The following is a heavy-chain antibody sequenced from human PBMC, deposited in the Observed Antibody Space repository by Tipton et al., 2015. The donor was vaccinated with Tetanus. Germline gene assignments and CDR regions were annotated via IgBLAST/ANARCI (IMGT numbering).Heavy chain of an antibody. D-gene: IGHD5-24*01. V-gene: IGHV3-48*02. CDR1: GFTFTSYS. CDR2: ISYSSGTI. CDR3: ARDSTPRRDGYNDFDY. Sequence: SLRLSCAASGFTFTSYSMNWVRQAPGKGLEWVSYISYSSGTIYYADSVQGRFTISRDNAKNSLYLQMNSLRDEDTAVYYCARDSTPRRDGYNDFDYWGQGTLVTVSS. J-gene: IGHJ4*02.